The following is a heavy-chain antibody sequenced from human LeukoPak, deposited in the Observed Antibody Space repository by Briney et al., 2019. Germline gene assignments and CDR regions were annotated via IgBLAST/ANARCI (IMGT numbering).Heavy chain of an antibody. CDR3: AKDLGPGSMATSPGFDY. J-gene: IGHJ4*02. CDR2: INPNSGGT. V-gene: IGHV1-2*04. CDR1: GYTFTGYY. D-gene: IGHD5-24*01. Sequence: SVKVSCKASGYTFTGYYMHWVRQAPGQGLEWMGWINPNSGGTNYAQKFQGWVTMTRDTSISTAYMELNSLRAEDTALYYCAKDLGPGSMATSPGFDYWGQGTLVTVSS.